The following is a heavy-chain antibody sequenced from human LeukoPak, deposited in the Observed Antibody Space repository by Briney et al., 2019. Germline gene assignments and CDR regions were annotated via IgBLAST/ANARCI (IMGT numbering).Heavy chain of an antibody. J-gene: IGHJ3*02. V-gene: IGHV3-48*01. D-gene: IGHD4-23*01. CDR1: GFTFSSYS. CDR2: ISSSSTI. CDR3: ARDGYGGNFFDI. Sequence: GGSLRLSCAASGFTFSSYSMNWVRQAPGKGLEWVSYISSSSTIYYADSVKGRFTISRDNAKNSLYLQMNSLRAEDTAVYYCARDGYGGNFFDIWGQGTMVTVSS.